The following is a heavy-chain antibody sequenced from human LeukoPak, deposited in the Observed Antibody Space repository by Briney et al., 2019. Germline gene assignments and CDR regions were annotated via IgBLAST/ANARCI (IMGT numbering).Heavy chain of an antibody. D-gene: IGHD3-22*01. CDR2: ISAYSGNT. CDR3: ASPSSGYYRDAFDI. J-gene: IGHJ3*02. Sequence: ASVKVSCKASGYTFTSYGISWVRQAPGQGLEWMGWISAYSGNTNYAQKLQGRVTMTTDTSTSTAYMELRSLRSDDTAVYYCASPSSGYYRDAFDIWGQGTMVTVSS. CDR1: GYTFTSYG. V-gene: IGHV1-18*01.